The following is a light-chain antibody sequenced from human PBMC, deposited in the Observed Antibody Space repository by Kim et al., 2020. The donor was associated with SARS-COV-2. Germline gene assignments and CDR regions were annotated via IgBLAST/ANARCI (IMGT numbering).Light chain of an antibody. Sequence: EIVLTQSPDTLSLSPGERATLSCTASQSVNSAYLAWYQQKPGQAPRLLIYGASSRATGIPDRFRGGGSGTDFTLTINKLEPEDFAVYYCQHYALSRTWAFGQGTKVDIK. V-gene: IGKV3-20*01. CDR2: GAS. J-gene: IGKJ1*01. CDR1: QSVNSAY. CDR3: QHYALSRTWA.